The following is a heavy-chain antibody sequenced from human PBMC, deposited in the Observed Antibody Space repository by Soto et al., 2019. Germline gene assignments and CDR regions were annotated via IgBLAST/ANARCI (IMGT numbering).Heavy chain of an antibody. J-gene: IGHJ6*01. CDR1: CGSFSGYY. Sequence: SETLSLTCAVYCGSFSGYYWSCIRQPPWKGLEWIVEINHSGSTNYNPSLKSRVTISVDTSKNQFSLKLSSVTAADTAVYYCARVGRINDFWSGYYYYYGMEVWGQGTTVTLSS. V-gene: IGHV4-34*01. CDR2: INHSGST. D-gene: IGHD3-3*01. CDR3: ARVGRINDFWSGYYYYYGMEV.